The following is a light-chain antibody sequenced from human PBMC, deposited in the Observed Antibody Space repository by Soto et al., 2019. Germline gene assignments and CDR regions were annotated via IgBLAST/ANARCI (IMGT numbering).Light chain of an antibody. Sequence: EILMTQSPATLSVSPGERATLSCRASQSVSRNLAWYQQKPGQSPRLLIYNASPRATGFPARFSGTGSGTEFTLTIRSLQSEDSAVYFCQQYDSWTFTFGGGTKVEIK. CDR2: NAS. V-gene: IGKV3D-15*01. J-gene: IGKJ4*01. CDR3: QQYDSWTFT. CDR1: QSVSRN.